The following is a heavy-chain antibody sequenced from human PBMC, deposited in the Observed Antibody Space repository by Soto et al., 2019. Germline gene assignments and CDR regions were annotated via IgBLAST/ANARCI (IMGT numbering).Heavy chain of an antibody. CDR3: ARDLGVRLPLAV. CDR2: ISSSGRTI. CDR1: GFIFGNNN. D-gene: IGHD2-8*01. J-gene: IGHJ6*01. Sequence: GGSLRLSCAASGFIFGNNNMKWVRQAPGKGLEWVSYISSSGRTIYYADSVQGRFTISRDNDKNSLYLQMNSLRAEDTAVYYCARDLGVRLPLAVCGQGTTVPVSS. V-gene: IGHV3-48*01.